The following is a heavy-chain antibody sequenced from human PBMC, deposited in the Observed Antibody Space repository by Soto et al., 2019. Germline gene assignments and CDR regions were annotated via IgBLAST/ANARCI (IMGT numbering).Heavy chain of an antibody. Sequence: GGSLRLSCVGSGFTFSSYAMSWVRQAPGKGLEWVSAISRGGDVTYYADSVKGRFTISRDNSKDTLLLQMNSLRAEDTAMYYCTKHMIALATASIYWGQGALVTVSS. V-gene: IGHV3-23*01. CDR3: TKHMIALATASIY. D-gene: IGHD3-16*01. J-gene: IGHJ4*02. CDR1: GFTFSSYA. CDR2: ISRGGDVT.